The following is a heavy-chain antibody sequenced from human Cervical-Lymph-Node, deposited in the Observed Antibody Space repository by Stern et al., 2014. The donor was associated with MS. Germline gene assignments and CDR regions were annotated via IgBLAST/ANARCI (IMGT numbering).Heavy chain of an antibody. CDR2: ISTYNGNT. J-gene: IGHJ3*02. CDR3: ARGVLGSENAFDI. CDR1: GYTFTSYG. Sequence: QDQLVQSGAEVKKPGASVKVSCKASGYTFTSYGISWVRQAPGQGLEWMGWISTYNGNTNYAQKLQSSVAKTTDTATSAACMELRGVRSDDTAVYYCARGVLGSENAFDIWGQGTMVTVSS. D-gene: IGHD2-15*01. V-gene: IGHV1-18*01.